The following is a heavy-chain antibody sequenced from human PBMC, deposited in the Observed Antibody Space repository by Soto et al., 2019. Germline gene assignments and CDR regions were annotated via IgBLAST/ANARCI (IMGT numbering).Heavy chain of an antibody. D-gene: IGHD2-15*01. CDR1: GFTFSNAW. Sequence: GGSLRLSCAASGFTFSNAWMSWVRQAPGKGLEWVGRIKSKTDGGTTDYAAPVKGRFTISRDDSKNTLYLQMNSLKTEDTAVYYCTTDSPFIVVVVAATLHDAFDIWGQGTMVTVSS. J-gene: IGHJ3*02. CDR3: TTDSPFIVVVVAATLHDAFDI. CDR2: IKSKTDGGTT. V-gene: IGHV3-15*01.